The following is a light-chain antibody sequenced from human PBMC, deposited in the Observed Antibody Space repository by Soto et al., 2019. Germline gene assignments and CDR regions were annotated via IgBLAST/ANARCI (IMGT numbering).Light chain of an antibody. CDR3: SSYTSSGTWV. CDR2: EVT. V-gene: IGLV2-14*01. CDR1: SSDVGGYKY. J-gene: IGLJ3*02. Sequence: QSALTQPASVSGSPGQSITISCTGTSSDVGGYKYVSWYQQNPGKAPKLMIYEVTNRPSGVSDRFSASKSGNTASLTISGLQAEDEADYYCSSYTSSGTWVFGGGTKVTVL.